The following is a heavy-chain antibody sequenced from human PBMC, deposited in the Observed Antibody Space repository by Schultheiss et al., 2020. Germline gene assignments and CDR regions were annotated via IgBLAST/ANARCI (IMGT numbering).Heavy chain of an antibody. J-gene: IGHJ4*02. Sequence: SCAVYGGSFNGYYWNWIRQPPGKGLEWIGEINHSGTTDYNPSLKSRVTMSVDTSKNQLSLNLSSVTAADTALYYCARTSRYINSTPFDYWGQGTLVTVSS. V-gene: IGHV4-34*01. CDR3: ARTSRYINSTPFDY. D-gene: IGHD3-9*01. CDR2: INHSGTT. CDR1: GGSFNGYY.